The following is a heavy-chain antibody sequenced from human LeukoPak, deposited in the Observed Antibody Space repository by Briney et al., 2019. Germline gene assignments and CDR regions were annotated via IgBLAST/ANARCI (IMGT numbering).Heavy chain of an antibody. J-gene: IGHJ5*02. V-gene: IGHV3-7*01. D-gene: IGHD2-2*02. Sequence: GGSLRLSCAASGFTFSSYWMSWVRQAPGKGLEWVANIKQDGSEKYYVDSVKGRFTISRDNAKNSLYLQMNSLRAEDTAVYYCARQPRWVGPAAIWENNWLDPWGQGTLVTVSS. CDR2: IKQDGSEK. CDR3: ARQPRWVGPAAIWENNWLDP. CDR1: GFTFSSYW.